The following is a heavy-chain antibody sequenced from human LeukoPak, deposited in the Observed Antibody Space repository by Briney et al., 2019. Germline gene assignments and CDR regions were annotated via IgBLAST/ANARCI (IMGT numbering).Heavy chain of an antibody. D-gene: IGHD2-15*01. CDR3: ARYPLSYSDYYVDV. CDR2: ISTSGAYI. J-gene: IGHJ6*03. V-gene: IGHV3-21*01. Sequence: GGSLRLSCAASGFTFSIYYMTWVRQAPGKGLEWVSSISTSGAYIYYADSVKGRFTISRDNAKNSLYLQMNSLRAEDSAVYYCARYPLSYSDYYVDVWGTGTTVTVSS. CDR1: GFTFSIYY.